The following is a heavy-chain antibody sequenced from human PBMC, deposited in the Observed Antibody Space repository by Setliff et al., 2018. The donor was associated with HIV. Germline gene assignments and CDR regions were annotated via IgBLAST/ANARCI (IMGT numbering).Heavy chain of an antibody. V-gene: IGHV4-59*10. CDR3: ARHPRGSIAAAASSFDY. D-gene: IGHD6-13*01. CDR2: IYTSGRT. Sequence: NPSETLSLTCAVYGGSFSGYYWSWIRQPAGRGLEWIGRIYTSGRTNHNPSLKSRVTISVAMSKNQFSLKLSSVTAADTAVYYCARHPRGSIAAAASSFDYWGQGTLVTVSS. CDR1: GGSFSGYY. J-gene: IGHJ4*02.